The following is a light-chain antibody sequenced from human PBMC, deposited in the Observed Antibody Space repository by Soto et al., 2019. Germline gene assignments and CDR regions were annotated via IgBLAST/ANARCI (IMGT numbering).Light chain of an antibody. V-gene: IGKV3-20*01. J-gene: IGKJ2*03. CDR2: GAS. CDR3: QQYGSSPNS. CDR1: QSVSSSY. Sequence: EIVLTQSPGTLSLSPGERATLSCRASQSVSSSYLASYQQKPGQAPMLLTYGASSRATGRPDRFIGSGSGTDFTLIICGLAHEDFAVYYCQQYGSSPNSFGQATKREI.